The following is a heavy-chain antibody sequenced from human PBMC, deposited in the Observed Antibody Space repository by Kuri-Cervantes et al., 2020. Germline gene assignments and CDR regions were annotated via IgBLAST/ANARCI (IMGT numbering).Heavy chain of an antibody. CDR1: GGSISSYY. V-gene: IGHV4-4*07. J-gene: IGHJ4*02. D-gene: IGHD6-19*01. Sequence: ESLKISCTVSGGSISSYYWSWIRQPPGKGLEWIGRIYTTGSTNYNPSLESRVTMSVDKSKNQLSLRLSSVTAADTAMYFCARDKGYSSGWYFDYWGQGTLVTVSS. CDR2: IYTTGST. CDR3: ARDKGYSSGWYFDY.